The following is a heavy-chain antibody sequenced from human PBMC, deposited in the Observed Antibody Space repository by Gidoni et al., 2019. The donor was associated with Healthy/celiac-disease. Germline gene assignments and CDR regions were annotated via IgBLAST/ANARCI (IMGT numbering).Heavy chain of an antibody. CDR2: INSDGSST. D-gene: IGHD3-10*01. J-gene: IGHJ5*02. Sequence: EVQLVESGGGLVQPGGSLRLSCAASGFTFSSYWMHWVRQAPGKGLVWVSRINSDGSSTSYADSVKGRFTISRDNAKNTLYLQMNSLRAEDTAVYYCARDRDYYGSGSPNWFDPWGQGTLVTVSS. CDR3: ARDRDYYGSGSPNWFDP. CDR1: GFTFSSYW. V-gene: IGHV3-74*01.